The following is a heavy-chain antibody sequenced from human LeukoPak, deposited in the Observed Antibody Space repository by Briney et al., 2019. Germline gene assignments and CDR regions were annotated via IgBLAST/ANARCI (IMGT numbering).Heavy chain of an antibody. Sequence: HWASVKDSCKASGGTFSSYAISWVRQAPGQGLEWMGGIIPIFGAANYAQKFQGRVTITTDESTSTAYMELSSLRSEDTAVYYCATYSSSWYYFDYWGQGTLVTVSS. V-gene: IGHV1-69*05. CDR1: GGTFSSYA. J-gene: IGHJ4*02. CDR2: IIPIFGAA. D-gene: IGHD6-13*01. CDR3: ATYSSSWYYFDY.